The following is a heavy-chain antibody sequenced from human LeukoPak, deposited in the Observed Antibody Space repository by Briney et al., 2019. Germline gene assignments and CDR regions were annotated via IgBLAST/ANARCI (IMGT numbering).Heavy chain of an antibody. J-gene: IGHJ3*02. Sequence: GGSLRLSCAASGFIFDDYAMHWVRQAPGKGLEWVSGISWNSGSVGYADSVKGRFTISRDNAKNSLYLQMNSLRAEDTALYYCAKDMGYSSSSNAFDIWGHGTMVTVSS. CDR3: AKDMGYSSSSNAFDI. V-gene: IGHV3-9*01. CDR2: ISWNSGSV. D-gene: IGHD6-6*01. CDR1: GFIFDDYA.